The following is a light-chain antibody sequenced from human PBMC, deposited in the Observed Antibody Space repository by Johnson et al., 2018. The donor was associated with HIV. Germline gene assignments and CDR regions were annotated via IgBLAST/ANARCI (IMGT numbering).Light chain of an antibody. CDR2: ENN. CDR3: ATWQRSLNTVGV. V-gene: IGLV1-51*02. Sequence: QSVLTQPPSVSAAPGQKVTISCSGSSSNIGNNYVSWYQQLPGTAPKLLIYENNERPSGIPDRFSGSKSGTSATLGITGLQIGDEADYYCATWQRSLNTVGVFGTGTKVTVL. J-gene: IGLJ1*01. CDR1: SSNIGNNY.